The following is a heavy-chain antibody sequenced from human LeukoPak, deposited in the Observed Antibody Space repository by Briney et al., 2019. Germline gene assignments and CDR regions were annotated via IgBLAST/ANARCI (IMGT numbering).Heavy chain of an antibody. CDR2: IDYSGST. J-gene: IGHJ5*02. CDR3: ARRYCSGGSCYGLFDP. Sequence: SETLSLTCTVPGDSISSYYWSWIRQPPGKGLEWIGYIDYSGSTHHNPSHKSRVTISVDTSKNQFSLKLSSVTAADTAVYYCARRYCSGGSCYGLFDPWGQGTLVTVSS. CDR1: GDSISSYY. V-gene: IGHV4-59*12. D-gene: IGHD2-15*01.